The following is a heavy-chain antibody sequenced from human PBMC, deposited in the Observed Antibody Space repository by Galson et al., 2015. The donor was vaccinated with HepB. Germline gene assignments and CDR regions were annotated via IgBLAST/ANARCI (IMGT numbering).Heavy chain of an antibody. CDR2: ISGSGGST. CDR3: AKDGLLWFGEGQQMPYYYYGMDV. D-gene: IGHD3-10*01. J-gene: IGHJ6*02. CDR1: GFTFSSYA. Sequence: SLRLSCAASGFTFSSYAMSWVRQAPGKGLEWVSAISGSGGSTYYADSVKGRFTISRDNSKNTLYLQMNSLRAEDTAVYYCAKDGLLWFGEGQQMPYYYYGMDVWGQGTTVTVSS. V-gene: IGHV3-23*01.